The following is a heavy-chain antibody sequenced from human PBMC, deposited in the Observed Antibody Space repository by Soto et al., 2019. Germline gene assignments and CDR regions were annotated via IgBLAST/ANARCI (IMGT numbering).Heavy chain of an antibody. Sequence: EVQLVESGGGLVQPGGSLRLSCAASGFTFSTYAMHWVRQAPGKGLEYVSALTNNGGTTYYASSVKGRFTISRDNSKNTLYRQRGSLRAEDMAVYYCARAASSTWYLAYWGQGTLVTVSS. V-gene: IGHV3-64*01. CDR1: GFTFSTYA. D-gene: IGHD6-13*01. J-gene: IGHJ4*02. CDR2: LTNNGGTT. CDR3: ARAASSTWYLAY.